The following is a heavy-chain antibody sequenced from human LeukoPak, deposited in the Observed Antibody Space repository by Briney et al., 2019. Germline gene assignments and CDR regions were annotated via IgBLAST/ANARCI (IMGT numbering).Heavy chain of an antibody. J-gene: IGHJ4*02. V-gene: IGHV1-69*05. Sequence: SVKVSCKASGGTFSSYAISWVRQAPGQGLEWMGGIIPIFGTANYAQKLQGRVTMTTETSTSTAYMELRSLRSDDTAVYYCARVAAADYFDYWGQGTLVTVSS. D-gene: IGHD6-13*01. CDR2: IIPIFGTA. CDR3: ARVAAADYFDY. CDR1: GGTFSSYA.